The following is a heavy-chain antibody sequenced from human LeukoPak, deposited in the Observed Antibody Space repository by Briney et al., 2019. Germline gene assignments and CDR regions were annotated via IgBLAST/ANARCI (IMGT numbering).Heavy chain of an antibody. Sequence: PGGSLRLSCAASGFTFSNYAMTWVRQAPGKGLEWVSYISSGSSTIYYADSVKGRFTISRDNHKNSLYLQMNSLRDEDTAVYYCAREIRYFVDYWGQGTLVTVSS. J-gene: IGHJ4*02. CDR2: ISSGSSTI. CDR1: GFTFSNYA. CDR3: AREIRYFVDY. V-gene: IGHV3-48*02. D-gene: IGHD2/OR15-2a*01.